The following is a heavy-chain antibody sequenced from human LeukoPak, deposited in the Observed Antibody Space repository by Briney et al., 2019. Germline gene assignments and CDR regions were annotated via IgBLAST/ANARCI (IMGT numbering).Heavy chain of an antibody. J-gene: IGHJ6*02. D-gene: IGHD2-15*01. CDR2: IYYSGST. CDR1: GGSISSSSYY. V-gene: IGHV4-39*01. Sequence: PSETLSLTCTVSGGSISSSSYYWGWIRQPPGEGLEWIGSIYYSGSTYYNPSLKSRVTISVDTSKNQFSLKLSSVTAADTAVYYCARSYCSGGSCRPYYYYYYGMDVWGQGTTVTVSS. CDR3: ARSYCSGGSCRPYYYYYYGMDV.